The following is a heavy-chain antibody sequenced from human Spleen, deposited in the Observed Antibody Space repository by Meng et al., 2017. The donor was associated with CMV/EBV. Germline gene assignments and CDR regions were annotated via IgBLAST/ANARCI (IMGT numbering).Heavy chain of an antibody. CDR3: ARRPGWDFDY. J-gene: IGHJ4*02. V-gene: IGHV5-51*01. D-gene: IGHD6-19*01. CDR1: AYTSTSYW. CDR2: IYPGNSDT. Sequence: IYCKGSAYTSTSYWIGWVRQMPGTGLEWMRIIYPGNSDTTYRQSFQGQITISADKSISTAYLQWNSPKASDTAMYYCARRPGWDFDYWGQGTLVTVSS.